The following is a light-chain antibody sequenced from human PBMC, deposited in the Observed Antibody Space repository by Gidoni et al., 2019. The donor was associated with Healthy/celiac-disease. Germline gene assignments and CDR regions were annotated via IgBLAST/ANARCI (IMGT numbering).Light chain of an antibody. CDR2: STN. Sequence: QSVLTQPPSASGTPGQRVTTSCSGSSSNTGSNTVNWYQQLPGTAPKRLIYSTNQRPSGVPDRFSGSKSGTSASLAIRGLQSEDEADYYCAAWDDSLNGHVVFGGGTKLTVL. CDR1: SSNTGSNT. CDR3: AAWDDSLNGHVV. J-gene: IGLJ2*01. V-gene: IGLV1-44*01.